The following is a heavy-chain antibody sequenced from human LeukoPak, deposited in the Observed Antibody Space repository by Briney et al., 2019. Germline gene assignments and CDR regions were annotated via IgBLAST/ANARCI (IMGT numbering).Heavy chain of an antibody. D-gene: IGHD4-11*01. V-gene: IGHV3-33*06. J-gene: IGHJ4*02. CDR3: AKGSGGSDYTPAVDY. Sequence: GGSLRLSCAASGFTFSSYGMHWVRQAPGKGLEWVAVIWYDGSNKYYADSVKGRFTISRDNSKNTPYLKMNSLRAEDTAVYYCAKGSGGSDYTPAVDYWGQGTLVTVSS. CDR1: GFTFSSYG. CDR2: IWYDGSNK.